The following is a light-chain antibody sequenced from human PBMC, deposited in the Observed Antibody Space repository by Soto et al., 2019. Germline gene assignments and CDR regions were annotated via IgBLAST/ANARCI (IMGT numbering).Light chain of an antibody. V-gene: IGKV3-15*01. CDR2: GAS. CDR3: QQYMNWPT. Sequence: ELVIRRSPATLSVSPGEGATLSCRASQTIKRSSLAWYQQKPGQPPRLLIFGASTRVAGIPARFSGRGSGTEFSLTISTLQSEDFAVYFCQQYMNWPTFGQGTRLEI. CDR1: QTIKRSS. J-gene: IGKJ5*01.